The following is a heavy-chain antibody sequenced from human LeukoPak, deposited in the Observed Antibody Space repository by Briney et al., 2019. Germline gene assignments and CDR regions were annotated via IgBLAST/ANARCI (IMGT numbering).Heavy chain of an antibody. V-gene: IGHV4-59*01. Sequence: PSETLSLTCTVSGGSISSYYWSWIRQPPGKGLEWIGYIYHSGSTNHNPSLKSRVTISVDTSKNQFSLKLSSVTAADTAVYYCARTDYDILTGSGAFDIWGQGTMVTVSS. J-gene: IGHJ3*02. CDR3: ARTDYDILTGSGAFDI. CDR2: IYHSGST. CDR1: GGSISSYY. D-gene: IGHD3-9*01.